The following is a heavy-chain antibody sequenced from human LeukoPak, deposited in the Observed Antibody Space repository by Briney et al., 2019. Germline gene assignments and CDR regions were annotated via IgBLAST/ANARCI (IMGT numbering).Heavy chain of an antibody. CDR2: IYYSGST. D-gene: IGHD3-16*02. Sequence: SETLSLTCTVSGGSISSSSYYWSWIRQPPGKGLEWIGSIYYSGSTYYNPSLKSRVTISVDTSKNQFSLKLSSVTAADTAVYYCAILRLGELSLYPNAFDICGQGKMVTVSS. CDR1: GGSISSSSYY. J-gene: IGHJ3*02. V-gene: IGHV4-39*01. CDR3: AILRLGELSLYPNAFDI.